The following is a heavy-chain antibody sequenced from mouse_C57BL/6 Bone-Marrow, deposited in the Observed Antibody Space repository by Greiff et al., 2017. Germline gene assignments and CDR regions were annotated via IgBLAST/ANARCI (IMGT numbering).Heavy chain of an antibody. Sequence: QVQLKVSGAELVRPGASVTLSCKASGYTFTDYELHWVKQTPVHGLEWICAIDPETGGTAYNQKFKDKAILTADTSSSTAYMERRSLTSEDSAVYYGTRHAVVYYYAMDYWGQGTSVTVSS. CDR3: TRHAVVYYYAMDY. V-gene: IGHV1-15*01. CDR2: IDPETGGT. CDR1: GYTFTDYE. J-gene: IGHJ4*01. D-gene: IGHD1-1*01.